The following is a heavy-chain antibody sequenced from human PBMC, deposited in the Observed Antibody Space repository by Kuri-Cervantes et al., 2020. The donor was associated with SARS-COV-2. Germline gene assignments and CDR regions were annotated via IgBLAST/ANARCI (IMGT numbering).Heavy chain of an antibody. CDR3: ARGFSAVVVAHWYFDL. CDR2: INHSGSA. Sequence: SQTLSLTCAVYGGSFSGFYWSWIRQAPGKGLEWIGEINHSGSANYSPSLKSRVTISVDTSKNQFSLRLSSVTAADTAVYYCARGFSAVVVAHWYFDLWGRGTLVTVSS. CDR1: GGSFSGFY. D-gene: IGHD3-22*01. J-gene: IGHJ2*01. V-gene: IGHV4-34*01.